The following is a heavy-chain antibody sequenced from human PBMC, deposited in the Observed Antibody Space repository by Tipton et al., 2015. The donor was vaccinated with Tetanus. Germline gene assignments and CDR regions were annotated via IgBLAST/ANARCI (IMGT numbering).Heavy chain of an antibody. CDR2: ISYDGSNK. V-gene: IGHV3-30-3*01. CDR3: ARADHIAAAGNY. D-gene: IGHD6-13*01. CDR1: GFTFSSYA. Sequence: AASGFTFSSYAMHWVRQAPGKGLEWVAVISYDGSNKYYADSVKGRFTISRDNSKNTLYLQMNSLRAEDTAVYYCARADHIAAAGNYWGQGTLVTVSS. J-gene: IGHJ4*02.